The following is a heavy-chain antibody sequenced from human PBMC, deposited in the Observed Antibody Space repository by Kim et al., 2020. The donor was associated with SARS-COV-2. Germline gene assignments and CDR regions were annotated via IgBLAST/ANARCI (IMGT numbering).Heavy chain of an antibody. CDR2: IYKSGST. V-gene: IGHV3-53*01. Sequence: GGSLRLSCAASGFTVSSNYMSWVRQAPGKGLEWVSVIYKSGSTYYVDSVKGRFTISRDSSKNTLYLQMNSLRAEDTAVYYCAVGTYYYHASGTSRGDFDYWGQGTLVTVSS. J-gene: IGHJ4*02. D-gene: IGHD3-22*01. CDR1: GFTVSSNY. CDR3: AVGTYYYHASGTSRGDFDY.